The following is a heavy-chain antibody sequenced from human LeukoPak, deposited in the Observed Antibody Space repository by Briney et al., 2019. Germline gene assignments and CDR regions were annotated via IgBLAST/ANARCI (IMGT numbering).Heavy chain of an antibody. CDR2: ISYDGSNK. D-gene: IGHD3-22*01. J-gene: IGHJ4*02. CDR3: AKDQYYDSSGYSGLDY. CDR1: GFTFSSYG. V-gene: IGHV3-30*18. Sequence: PGGSLRLSCAASGFTFSSYGMHWARQAPGKGLEWVAVISYDGSNKYYADPVKGRFTISRDNSKNTLYLQMNSLRAEDTAVYYCAKDQYYDSSGYSGLDYWGQGTLVTVSS.